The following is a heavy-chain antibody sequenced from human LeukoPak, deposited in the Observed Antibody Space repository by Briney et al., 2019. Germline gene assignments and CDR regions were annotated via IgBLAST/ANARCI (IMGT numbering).Heavy chain of an antibody. J-gene: IGHJ5*02. CDR2: IYDSGST. CDR1: GGSISSYY. CDR3: ARDRRIAGWFDP. Sequence: SETLSLTCIVSGGSISSYYWSWIRQPPGKGLEWIGYIYDSGSTNYNPSLKSRVTLSLDTSKNQFSLKLSSVTAADTAVYYCARDRRIAGWFDPWGQGTLVTVSS. V-gene: IGHV4-59*12. D-gene: IGHD6-13*01.